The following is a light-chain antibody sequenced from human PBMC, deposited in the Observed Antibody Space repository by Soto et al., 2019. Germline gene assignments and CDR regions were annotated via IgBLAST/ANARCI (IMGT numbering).Light chain of an antibody. J-gene: IGKJ3*01. CDR3: QQRSSWPIT. Sequence: ESVWRQSPATLSLSAGDRATLSCRASQSVSNFLAWYQQIPGQAPSLLIYDASNRATGIPARFSGSGSGTDGTITISSLEPEDCEIYYCQQRSSWPITFGPGTKVDIK. CDR1: QSVSNF. CDR2: DAS. V-gene: IGKV3-11*01.